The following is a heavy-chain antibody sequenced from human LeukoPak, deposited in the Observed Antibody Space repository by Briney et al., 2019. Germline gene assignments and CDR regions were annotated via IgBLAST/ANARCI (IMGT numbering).Heavy chain of an antibody. CDR1: GYSFTSYW. Sequence: GESLKISCKGSGYSFTSYWIGWVRQMPGKGLEWMGIIYPGDSDTRLSPSFQGQVTISADKSISTAYLQWSSLKASDTAMYYCARSDDYVWGSYRYTPFDYWGQGTLVTVSS. J-gene: IGHJ4*02. D-gene: IGHD3-16*02. CDR2: IYPGDSDT. CDR3: ARSDDYVWGSYRYTPFDY. V-gene: IGHV5-51*01.